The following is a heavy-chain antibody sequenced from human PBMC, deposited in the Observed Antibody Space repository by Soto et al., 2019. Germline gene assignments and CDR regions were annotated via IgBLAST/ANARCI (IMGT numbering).Heavy chain of an antibody. V-gene: IGHV1-18*01. CDR3: ARWDCSSTSCRSNAFDI. D-gene: IGHD2-2*01. CDR1: GYTFTSFG. CDR2: ISPYNGYT. Sequence: ASVKVSCKASGYTFTSFGISWVRQAPGQGLEWMGWISPYNGYTNYAQMLQGRVIMTTDTSTTTAYMELRSLRSDDTAVYYCARWDCSSTSCRSNAFDIWGQGTMVTVSS. J-gene: IGHJ3*02.